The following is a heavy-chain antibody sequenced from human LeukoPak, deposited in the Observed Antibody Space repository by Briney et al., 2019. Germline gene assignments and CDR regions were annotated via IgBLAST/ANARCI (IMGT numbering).Heavy chain of an antibody. CDR1: GGSISSYY. V-gene: IGHV4-4*07. Sequence: SETLSLTCTVSGGSISSYYWSWIRQPAGKGLEWVGRIYTSGSTNYNPSLKSRVTMSVDTSKNQFSLKLSSVTAADTAVYYCASTIMITFGGVIPKGWFDPWGQGTLVTVSS. CDR3: ASTIMITFGGVIPKGWFDP. J-gene: IGHJ5*02. CDR2: IYTSGST. D-gene: IGHD3-16*02.